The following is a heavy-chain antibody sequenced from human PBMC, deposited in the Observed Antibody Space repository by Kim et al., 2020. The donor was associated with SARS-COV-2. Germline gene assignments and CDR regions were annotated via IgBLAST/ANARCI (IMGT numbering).Heavy chain of an antibody. CDR1: GGSFSGYY. Sequence: SETLSLTCAVYGGSFSGYYWSWIRQPPGKGLEWIGEINPSGSTNYNPSLKSRVTISVDTSKNKFSLKLISVTAADTAVYYCARGRAIGAARRLLHIDYWGQGTLVTVSS. V-gene: IGHV4-34*01. CDR3: ARGRAIGAARRLLHIDY. CDR2: INPSGST. J-gene: IGHJ4*02. D-gene: IGHD6-6*01.